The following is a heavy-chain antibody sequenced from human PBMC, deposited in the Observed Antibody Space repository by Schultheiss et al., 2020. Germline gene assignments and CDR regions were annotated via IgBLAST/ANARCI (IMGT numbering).Heavy chain of an antibody. CDR2: IYYSGDT. D-gene: IGHD2-2*01. CDR1: GDSITTTNY. J-gene: IGHJ6*02. CDR3: ARGNPIPAATYPYGMDV. Sequence: SETLSLTCTVSGDSITTTNYWGWIRQPPGKGLEWIGSIYYSGDTFYTPSLKSRVSISMDTSKNQFSLKLSSVTAADTAVYYCARGNPIPAATYPYGMDVWGQGTTVTVSS. V-gene: IGHV4-39*02.